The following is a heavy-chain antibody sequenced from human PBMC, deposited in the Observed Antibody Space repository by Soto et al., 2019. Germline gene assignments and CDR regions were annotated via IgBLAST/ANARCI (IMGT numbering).Heavy chain of an antibody. D-gene: IGHD3-10*01. J-gene: IGHJ3*02. CDR2: IKQDGSEK. Sequence: EVQLVESGGGLVQPGGSLRISCAASGFSLRSHWMNWVRQAPGKGLEWVANIKQDGSEKYYVDSMKGRFTISRDNAKSSLDLQMNSLRAEDTAMYYCVRSYGSTFDIWGHGTMVIVSS. V-gene: IGHV3-7*05. CDR3: VRSYGSTFDI. CDR1: GFSLRSHW.